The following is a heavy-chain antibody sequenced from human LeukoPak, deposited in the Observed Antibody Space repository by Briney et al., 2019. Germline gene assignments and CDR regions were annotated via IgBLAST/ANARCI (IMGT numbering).Heavy chain of an antibody. Sequence: ASVKVSCKVSGYTLTELSMHWVRQAPGKGLEWMGGFDPEDGETIYAQEFQGRVTMTEDTSTDTAYMELSSLRSEDTAVYYCATDRRRMGDFDYWGRGTLVTVSS. CDR3: ATDRRRMGDFDY. CDR1: GYTLTELS. J-gene: IGHJ4*02. V-gene: IGHV1-24*01. D-gene: IGHD1-26*01. CDR2: FDPEDGET.